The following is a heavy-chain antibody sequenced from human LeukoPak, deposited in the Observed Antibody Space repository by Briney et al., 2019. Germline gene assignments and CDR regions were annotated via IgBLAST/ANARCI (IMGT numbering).Heavy chain of an antibody. V-gene: IGHV1-2*06. Sequence: PEASVKVSCKASGYTFTGYYTHWVRQAPGQGLEWMGRINPNSGGTNYAQKFQGRVTMTRDTSISTAYMELSRLRSDDTAVYYCAREGIVGATNLDYWGQGTLVTVSS. J-gene: IGHJ4*02. CDR3: AREGIVGATNLDY. D-gene: IGHD1-26*01. CDR2: INPNSGGT. CDR1: GYTFTGYY.